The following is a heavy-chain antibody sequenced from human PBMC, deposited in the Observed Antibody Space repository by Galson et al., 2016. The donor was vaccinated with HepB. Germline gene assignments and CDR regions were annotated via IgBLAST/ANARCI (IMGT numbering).Heavy chain of an antibody. CDR3: ARNRLGWSLLEAIDS. CDR2: TSSGSSYI. Sequence: SLRLSCAASGFTFRSYVMNWVRQAPGKGLEWVSSTSSGSSYIYYADSVKGRFTISRDNAKNSLHLQMNSLRAEDTAVYYCARNRLGWSLLEAIDSWGQGTLVTVFS. D-gene: IGHD2-15*01. V-gene: IGHV3-21*01. J-gene: IGHJ4*02. CDR1: GFTFRSYV.